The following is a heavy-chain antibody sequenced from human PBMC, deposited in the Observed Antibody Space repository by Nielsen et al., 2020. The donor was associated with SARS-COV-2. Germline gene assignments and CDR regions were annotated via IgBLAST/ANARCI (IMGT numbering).Heavy chain of an antibody. V-gene: IGHV3-7*01. CDR2: IDPDGSDK. D-gene: IGHD3-16*01. Sequence: GGSLRLSCAASGFSFSSHWMSWVRQVPGKGLEWVADIDPDGSDKVYVDSVKGRFTISRDNSKNTLYLQMNSLRAEDTAVYFCAKEHLVDRALIMYYFDSWGQGTLVTVSS. CDR1: GFSFSSHW. CDR3: AKEHLVDRALIMYYFDS. J-gene: IGHJ4*02.